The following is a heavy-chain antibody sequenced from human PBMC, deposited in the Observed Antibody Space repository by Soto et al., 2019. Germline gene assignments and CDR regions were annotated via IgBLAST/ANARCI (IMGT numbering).Heavy chain of an antibody. CDR1: GYTFTRYG. J-gene: IGHJ6*02. CDR2: ISGYNGDT. Sequence: QGQLVQSGAEVKKPGASVKDSCKASGYTFTRYGISWVRQAPGQGLEWMGWISGYNGDTKYAQKFQGRVTMTIDTSTTTAFMELRSLTSDDTAVYYCAKNGQPPYYYYGLDVWGQGTTVTVSS. CDR3: AKNGQPPYYYYGLDV. D-gene: IGHD2-8*01. V-gene: IGHV1-18*01.